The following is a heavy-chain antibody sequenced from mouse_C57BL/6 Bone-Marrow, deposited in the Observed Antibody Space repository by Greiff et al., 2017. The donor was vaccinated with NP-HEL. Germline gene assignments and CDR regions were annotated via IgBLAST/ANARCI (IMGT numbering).Heavy chain of an antibody. CDR1: GFSLTSYG. CDR2: IWRGGST. CDR3: AKHYYGSSYDAMDY. J-gene: IGHJ4*01. V-gene: IGHV2-5*01. Sequence: VQLQQSGPGLVQPSQSLSITCTVSGFSLTSYGVHWVRQSPGKGLEWLGVIWRGGSTDYNAAFMSRLSITKDNSKSQVFCKMNSLQADDTAIYYCAKHYYGSSYDAMDYWGQGTSVTVSS. D-gene: IGHD1-1*01.